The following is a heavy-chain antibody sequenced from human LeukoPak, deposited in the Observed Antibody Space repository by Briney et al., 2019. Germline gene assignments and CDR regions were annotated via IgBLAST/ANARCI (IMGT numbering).Heavy chain of an antibody. D-gene: IGHD1-26*01. CDR1: GGTFSSYA. CDR2: IIPIFGTA. J-gene: IGHJ4*02. Sequence: SVKVSCKASGGTFSSYAINWVRQAPGQGLKWMGGIIPIFGTANYAQKFQGRVTITADKSTSTAYMELSSLRSEDTAVYYCARGYSGSSNFDYWGQGTLVTVSS. CDR3: ARGYSGSSNFDY. V-gene: IGHV1-69*06.